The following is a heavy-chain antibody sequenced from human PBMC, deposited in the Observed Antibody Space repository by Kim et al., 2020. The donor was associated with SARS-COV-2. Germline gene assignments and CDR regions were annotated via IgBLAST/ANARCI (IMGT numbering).Heavy chain of an antibody. CDR1: GGSISSYY. CDR2: IYYSGST. Sequence: SETLSLTCTVSGGSISSYYWSWIRQPPGKGLEWIGYIYYSGSTNYNPSLKSRVTISVDTSKNQFSLKLSSVTAADTAVYYCARDYGGDGNWFDPWGQGTL. V-gene: IGHV4-59*01. CDR3: ARDYGGDGNWFDP. D-gene: IGHD2-21*01. J-gene: IGHJ5*02.